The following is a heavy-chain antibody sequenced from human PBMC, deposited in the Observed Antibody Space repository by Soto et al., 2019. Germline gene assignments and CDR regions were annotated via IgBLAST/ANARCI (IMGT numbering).Heavy chain of an antibody. CDR3: ARDVGATGD. D-gene: IGHD1-26*01. J-gene: IGHJ4*02. CDR1: GYTFTSYA. Sequence: QVQLVQSGAEVKKPGASVKVSCKASGYTFTSYAMHWVRQAPGQRLEWMGWINAGNGNTIYSQKFQGRVTITRDTSVGTAYMELSSLRSEDMAVYYCARDVGATGDWGQGTLVTVSS. V-gene: IGHV1-3*01. CDR2: INAGNGNT.